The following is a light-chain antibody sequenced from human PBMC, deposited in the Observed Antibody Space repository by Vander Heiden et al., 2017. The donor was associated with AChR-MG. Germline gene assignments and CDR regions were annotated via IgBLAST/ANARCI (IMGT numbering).Light chain of an antibody. V-gene: IGKV1-27*01. J-gene: IGKJ3*01. CDR2: GAS. CDR1: QGIRDY. CDR3: QKYNSAPPFT. Sequence: DIQMTQSPVSLSASVGDRVTITCRASQGIRDYLAWYQQRPGKVPTLLIYGASTLQSGVPSRFSGSGSGTDFTLTIRNLQPEDVATYYCQKYNSAPPFTFGHGTKVEIK.